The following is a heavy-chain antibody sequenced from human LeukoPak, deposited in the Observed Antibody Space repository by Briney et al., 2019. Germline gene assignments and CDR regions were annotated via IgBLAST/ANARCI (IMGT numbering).Heavy chain of an antibody. Sequence: PGRSLRLSCAASGFTFSSYGMHWVRQAPGKGLEWVAVIWCDGSNKYYADSVKGRFTISRDNSKNTLYLQMNSLRAEDTAVYYCARGLYDFWSGYPHVLGYWGQGTLVTVSS. CDR1: GFTFSSYG. V-gene: IGHV3-33*01. CDR2: IWCDGSNK. CDR3: ARGLYDFWSGYPHVLGY. J-gene: IGHJ4*02. D-gene: IGHD3-3*01.